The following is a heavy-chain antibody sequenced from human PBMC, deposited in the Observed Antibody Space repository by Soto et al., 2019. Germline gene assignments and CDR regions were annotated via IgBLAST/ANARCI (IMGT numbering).Heavy chain of an antibody. V-gene: IGHV4-31*03. CDR2: IYYSGST. D-gene: IGHD6-13*01. CDR3: ARSLGVAAAGPFDY. J-gene: IGHJ4*02. CDR1: GGSISSGGYY. Sequence: QVQLQESGPGLVKPSQTLSLTCTVSGGSISSGGYYWSWIRQHPGKGLEWIGYIYYSGSTYYNPSLKGRVTISVDTSRNQFCVKRSSVTAADTAVYYGARSLGVAAAGPFDYWGQGSLVTVSS.